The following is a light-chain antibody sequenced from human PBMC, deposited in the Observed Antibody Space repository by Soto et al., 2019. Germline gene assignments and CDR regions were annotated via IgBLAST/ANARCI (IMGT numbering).Light chain of an antibody. CDR2: GAS. CDR3: QQYYRWPPIT. Sequence: ETVMTQSPATLSVSPGGSATLSCRASQSISDTLAWYQQKPGQAPRLLIHGASTRATGIPARFSGSGSGTEFTLTISNLQSEDFAVYYCQQYYRWPPITFGQGIRLEIK. J-gene: IGKJ5*01. CDR1: QSISDT. V-gene: IGKV3-15*01.